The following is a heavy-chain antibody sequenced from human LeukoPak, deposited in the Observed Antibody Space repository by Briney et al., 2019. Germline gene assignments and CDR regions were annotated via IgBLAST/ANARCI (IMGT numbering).Heavy chain of an antibody. Sequence: GASVKVSCKASGYTFTNYAMNWVRQAPGQGLEWMGWMNPNSGNTGYAQKFQGRVTMTRNTSISTAYMELSSLRSEDTAVYYCARFNARGYSYRGDFDYWGQGTLVTVSS. D-gene: IGHD5-18*01. CDR1: GYTFTNYA. V-gene: IGHV1-8*02. J-gene: IGHJ4*02. CDR3: ARFNARGYSYRGDFDY. CDR2: MNPNSGNT.